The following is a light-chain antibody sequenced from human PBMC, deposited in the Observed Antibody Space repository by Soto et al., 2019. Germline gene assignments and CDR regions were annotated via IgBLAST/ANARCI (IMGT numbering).Light chain of an antibody. CDR1: QGIRSY. V-gene: IGKV1-9*01. CDR2: VAS. Sequence: DIQLTQSPSFLSASVEDRVTITCRASQGIRSYLAWYQQKPGKAPKLLIYVASTLQSGVPARFSGSGSGTEFTLTISSLQPEDFATYYCQQLNTYPSFGGGTKVEIK. CDR3: QQLNTYPS. J-gene: IGKJ4*01.